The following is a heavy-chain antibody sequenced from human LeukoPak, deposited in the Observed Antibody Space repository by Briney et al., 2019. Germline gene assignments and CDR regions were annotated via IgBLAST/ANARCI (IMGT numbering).Heavy chain of an antibody. D-gene: IGHD5-24*01. CDR3: ARARDGYKMMDFDY. V-gene: IGHV3-30*03. J-gene: IGHJ4*02. CDR1: GFTFSSYG. CDR2: ISYDGSNK. Sequence: GGSLRLSCAASGFTFSSYGMHWVRQAPGKGLEWVAVISYDGSNKYYADSVKGRFTISRDNAKNTLYLQMNSLRAEDTAVYYCARARDGYKMMDFDYWGQGTLVTVSS.